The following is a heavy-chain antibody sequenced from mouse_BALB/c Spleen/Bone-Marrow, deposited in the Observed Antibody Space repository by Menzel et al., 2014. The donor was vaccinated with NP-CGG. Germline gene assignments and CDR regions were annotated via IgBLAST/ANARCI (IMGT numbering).Heavy chain of an antibody. CDR1: GFDFRTYW. CDR2: INPDSKTK. D-gene: IGHD2-1*01. V-gene: IGHV4-1*02. J-gene: IGHJ3*01. Sequence: EVKLVESGGGLVQPGGFLKLSCAASGFDFRTYWMSWVRQAPGKGLEWIGEINPDSKTKNYAPSLKDKFIISRDNAKNTLQLQISKARSQDTSFYYCALMGKFGWLAYWGQGTLVTVSA. CDR3: ALMGKFGWLAY.